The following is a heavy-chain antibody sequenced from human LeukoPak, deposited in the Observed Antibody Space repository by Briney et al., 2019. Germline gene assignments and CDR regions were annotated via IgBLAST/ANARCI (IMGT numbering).Heavy chain of an antibody. CDR2: IYSDDAES. CDR1: GYSFTNNW. D-gene: IGHD1-26*01. CDR3: ARLLRGSYGDAFDI. Sequence: GEAPQIFCKTAGYSFTNNWIGWGRQMPGKGREGMGIIYSDDAESRYSPSFEGQVTISAEKSSSTAHLQWSSMKAADTAMYYCARLLRGSYGDAFDISGQGTMVTVSS. J-gene: IGHJ3*02. V-gene: IGHV5-51*01.